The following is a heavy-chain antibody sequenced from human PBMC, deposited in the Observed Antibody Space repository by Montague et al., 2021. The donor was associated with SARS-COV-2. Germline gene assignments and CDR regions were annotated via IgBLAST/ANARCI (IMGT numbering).Heavy chain of an antibody. CDR3: ARDPLLTIFGSYYYYMDV. D-gene: IGHD3-3*01. J-gene: IGHJ6*03. Sequence: SLRLSCEASGFTFSSYAMHWVRQAPGKGLEWVAVISYDGSNKYYVDSVKGRFTISRDNSKNTLFLQMNSLRAEDTAVYYCARDPLLTIFGSYYYYMDVWGKGTTVTVSS. CDR1: GFTFSSYA. V-gene: IGHV3-30-3*01. CDR2: ISYDGSNK.